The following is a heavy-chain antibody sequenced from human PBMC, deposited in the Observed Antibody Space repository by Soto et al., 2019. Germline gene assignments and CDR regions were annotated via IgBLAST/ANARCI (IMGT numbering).Heavy chain of an antibody. CDR1: GYSVTELS. V-gene: IGHV1-24*01. CDR2: FDPENGET. J-gene: IGHJ6*02. D-gene: IGHD5-12*01. Sequence: GASVKVSCKVSGYSVTELSIHWVRQASGKGLEWMGGFDPENGETIYAQKFQGRVTMTEDKSSDTAYMELSSLRSEDTAVDYCSSERGSRWLQLQHYYYYGMDVWGQGTTVTVSS. CDR3: SSERGSRWLQLQHYYYYGMDV.